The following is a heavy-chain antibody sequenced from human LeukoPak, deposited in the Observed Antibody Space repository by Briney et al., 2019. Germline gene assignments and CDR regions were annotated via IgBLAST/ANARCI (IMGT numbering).Heavy chain of an antibody. D-gene: IGHD5-12*01. CDR2: IRYDGSKK. V-gene: IGHV3-30*02. Sequence: GGSLRLSCAASGFTFSSYDMHWVRQAPAKGLERVAFIRYDGSKKYYADSVKGQFTISRDNSKNTLYLQMNSMRAEDRAVYYCASSKGRGYSGYDFDSWGQGTLVTVSS. CDR3: ASSKGRGYSGYDFDS. CDR1: GFTFSSYD. J-gene: IGHJ4*02.